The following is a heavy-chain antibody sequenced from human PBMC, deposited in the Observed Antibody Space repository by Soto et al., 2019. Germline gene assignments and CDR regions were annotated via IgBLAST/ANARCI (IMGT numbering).Heavy chain of an antibody. CDR2: IYYSGST. J-gene: IGHJ6*02. Sequence: SETLSLTCTVSGGSISSGGYYWSWIRQHPGKGLEWIGYIYYSGSTYYNPSLKSRVTISVDTSKNQFSLKLSSVTAADTAVYYCARDRVGSVRYYYYGMDVWGQGTTVTVSS. CDR1: GGSISSGGYY. V-gene: IGHV4-31*03. CDR3: ARDRVGSVRYYYYGMDV. D-gene: IGHD3-10*01.